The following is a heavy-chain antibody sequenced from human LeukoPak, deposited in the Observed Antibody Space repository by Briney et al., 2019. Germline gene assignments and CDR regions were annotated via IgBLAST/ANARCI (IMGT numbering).Heavy chain of an antibody. CDR2: IIWNSGSI. V-gene: IGHV3-9*01. Sequence: GGSLRLSCAASGFTFDDYAMHWVRQAPGKGLEWVSGIIWNSGSIGYADSVKGRFTISRDNAKNSLYLQMNSLRAEDTALYYCAKDIRAYSSSFRAFDIWGQGTMVTVSS. CDR1: GFTFDDYA. D-gene: IGHD6-13*01. J-gene: IGHJ3*02. CDR3: AKDIRAYSSSFRAFDI.